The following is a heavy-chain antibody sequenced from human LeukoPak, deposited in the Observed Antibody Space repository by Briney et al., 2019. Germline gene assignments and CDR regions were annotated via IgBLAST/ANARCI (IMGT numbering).Heavy chain of an antibody. D-gene: IGHD6-6*01. CDR1: GYTFTGYY. J-gene: IGHJ6*03. CDR3: AREYSSSMPFYNYYMDV. Sequence: ASVKVSCKASGYTFTGYYMHWVRQAPGQGLEWMGWINPNSGGTNYAQKFQGRVTMTRDTSISTAYMELSRLRSDDTAVYYCAREYSSSMPFYNYYMDVWGKGTTVTVSS. V-gene: IGHV1-2*02. CDR2: INPNSGGT.